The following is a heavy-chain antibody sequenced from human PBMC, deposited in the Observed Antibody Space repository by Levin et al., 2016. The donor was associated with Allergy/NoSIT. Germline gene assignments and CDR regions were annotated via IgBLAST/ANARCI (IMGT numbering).Heavy chain of an antibody. CDR3: ATALNLAPDDAFDI. CDR2: FDPEDGET. Sequence: ASVKVSCKVSGYTLTELSMHWVRQAPGKGLEWMGGFDPEDGETIYAQKFQGRVTMTEDTSTDTAYMELSSLRSEDTAVYYCATALNLAPDDAFDIWGQGTMVTVSS. CDR1: GYTLTELS. J-gene: IGHJ3*02. V-gene: IGHV1-24*01. D-gene: IGHD2-8*01.